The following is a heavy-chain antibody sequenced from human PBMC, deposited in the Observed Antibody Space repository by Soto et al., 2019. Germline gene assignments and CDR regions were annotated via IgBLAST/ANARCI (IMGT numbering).Heavy chain of an antibody. CDR1: GDSISSNAYY. J-gene: IGHJ4*02. CDR2: IYYTGST. D-gene: IGHD1-1*01. V-gene: IGHV4-31*03. Sequence: SETLSLTCTVSGDSISSNAYYWNWVRQHPVKGLEWIGYIYYTGSTYYNPSLKSRLTISVDTSKNRFSLTLSSVTAADTAVYFCARGPVSRPFGYWGPGTLVTVSS. CDR3: ARGPVSRPFGY.